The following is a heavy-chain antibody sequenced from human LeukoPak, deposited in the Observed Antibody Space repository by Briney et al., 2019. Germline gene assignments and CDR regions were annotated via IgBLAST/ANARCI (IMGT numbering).Heavy chain of an antibody. Sequence: ASVEVSCKASGYTFTGYYMHWVRQAPGQGLEWMGWINPNSGGTNYAQRFQGRVTMTRDTSISTAYMELSRLRSDDTAVHYCARASGSYPQFDYWGQGTLVTVSS. D-gene: IGHD1-26*01. CDR2: INPNSGGT. V-gene: IGHV1-2*02. J-gene: IGHJ4*02. CDR3: ARASGSYPQFDY. CDR1: GYTFTGYY.